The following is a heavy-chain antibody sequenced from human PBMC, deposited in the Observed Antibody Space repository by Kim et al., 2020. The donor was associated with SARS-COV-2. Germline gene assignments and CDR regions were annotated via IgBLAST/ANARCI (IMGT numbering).Heavy chain of an antibody. D-gene: IGHD1-1*01. J-gene: IGHJ6*02. V-gene: IGHV4-34*01. CDR1: GGSFSGYY. CDR3: ASSVQLERITSYGMDV. CDR2: INHSGST. Sequence: SETLSLTCAVYGGSFSGYYWSWIRQPPGKGLEWIGEINHSGSTNYNPSLKSRVTISVDTSKNQFSLKLSSVTAADTAVYYCASSVQLERITSYGMDVWGQGTTVTVSS.